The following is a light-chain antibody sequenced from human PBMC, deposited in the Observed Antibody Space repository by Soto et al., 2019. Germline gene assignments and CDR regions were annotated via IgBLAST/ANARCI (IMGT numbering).Light chain of an antibody. Sequence: EIVLTQSPGTLSLSPGERATLSCRASQSVSSSYLPWYQHKPGQAPRLLIYVASSRATGIPDRFSGRGSGTDFTLTISRLEPEEFAVYCCQQYGSSPPYTFGQGTKLEIK. CDR2: VAS. CDR1: QSVSSSY. CDR3: QQYGSSPPYT. J-gene: IGKJ2*01. V-gene: IGKV3-20*01.